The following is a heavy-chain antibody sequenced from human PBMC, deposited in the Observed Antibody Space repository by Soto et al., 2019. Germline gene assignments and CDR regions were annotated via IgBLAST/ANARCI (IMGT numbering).Heavy chain of an antibody. V-gene: IGHV6-1*01. Sequence: SHTLSLTCAISGDSVSSHSAACNWSRQSPSRGLEWLGRTYYRSKWYNDYAVSVKSRITINPDTSKNQFSLQLNSVTPEDTAVYYCARGLGWLHFDYWGQGTLVTVSS. J-gene: IGHJ4*02. CDR1: GDSVSSHSAA. CDR2: TYYRSKWYN. CDR3: ARGLGWLHFDY. D-gene: IGHD6-19*01.